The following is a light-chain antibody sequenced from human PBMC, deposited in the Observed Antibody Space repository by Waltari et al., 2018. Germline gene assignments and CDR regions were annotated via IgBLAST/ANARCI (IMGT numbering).Light chain of an antibody. V-gene: IGKV3-20*01. J-gene: IGKJ4*01. CDR3: QQYGRSLT. Sequence: EILLPQSPEPLSLSPGERATPSCRASQSLNTYYLAWYQQKPGQAPRLLIYGASNRATGIPDRFSGSGSGTDFTLTISRLEPEDCAVYYCQQYGRSLTFGGGTKVNIK. CDR2: GAS. CDR1: QSLNTYY.